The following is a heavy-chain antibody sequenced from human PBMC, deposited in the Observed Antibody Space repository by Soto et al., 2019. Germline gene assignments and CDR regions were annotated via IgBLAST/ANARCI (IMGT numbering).Heavy chain of an antibody. CDR1: GFSLSSSGVG. D-gene: IGHD6-13*01. J-gene: IGHJ3*02. CDR2: IYWNDDK. V-gene: IGHV2-5*04. CDR3: VHILTFSSSWGLWAFDI. Sequence: SGPTLVNPTQTLTLTCTFSGFSLSSSGVGVGWIRQPPGKALEWLALIYWNDDKRSSPSLKSRLIITKDTSRNQVVLTMINMDPVDTGTYYCVHILTFSSSWGLWAFDIWGQGTLVTVSS.